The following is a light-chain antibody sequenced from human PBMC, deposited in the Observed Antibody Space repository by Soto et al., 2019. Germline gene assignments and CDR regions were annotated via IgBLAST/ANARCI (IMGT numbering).Light chain of an antibody. J-gene: IGLJ2*01. V-gene: IGLV2-14*01. CDR2: EVR. Sequence: QSVLTQPASVSGSPGQSITISCTGTSSDVGSYNYVSWYQQHPGKAPKLMIYEVRNRPSGVSDRFSGSKSGKTASLTIFGLQVEDEADYYCSSYTNSSTSVVFGGGTKVTVL. CDR1: SSDVGSYNY. CDR3: SSYTNSSTSVV.